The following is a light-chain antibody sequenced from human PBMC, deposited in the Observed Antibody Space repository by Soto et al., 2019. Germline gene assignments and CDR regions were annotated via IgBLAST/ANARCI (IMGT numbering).Light chain of an antibody. CDR2: QDS. CDR3: QAWDSSTGV. J-gene: IGLJ1*01. V-gene: IGLV3-1*01. Sequence: SYELTQPPSVSVSPGQTASITCSGDKLGDKYACWYQQKPGQSPVLVIYQDSKRPSGIPERFSGSNSWNTATLTISGTQAMDEADYYCQAWDSSTGVFGTGTKLTVL. CDR1: KLGDKY.